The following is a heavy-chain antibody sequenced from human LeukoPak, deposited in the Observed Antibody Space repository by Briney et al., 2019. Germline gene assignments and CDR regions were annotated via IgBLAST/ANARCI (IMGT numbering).Heavy chain of an antibody. CDR1: GFTFSNYN. CDR2: ISRSSSSI. D-gene: IGHD4-17*01. V-gene: IGHV3-48*02. J-gene: IGHJ5*02. Sequence: PGGSLRLSCAASGFTFSNYNMHWVRQAPGKGLEWLSFISRSSSSIYYSDSVKGRFTISRDNAKNSLYLQMNSLRDDDTAVYYRARVNGDYRWFDPWGQGTLVTVSS. CDR3: ARVNGDYRWFDP.